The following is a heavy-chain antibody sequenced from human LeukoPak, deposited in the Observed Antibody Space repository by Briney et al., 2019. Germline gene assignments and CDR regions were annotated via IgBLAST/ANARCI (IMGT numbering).Heavy chain of an antibody. CDR2: IYSGGST. V-gene: IGHV3-53*04. CDR3: ARAGFGRQLRFFDY. Sequence: GGSLRLSGAASGFTVSSNYRSWVRQAPGKGLEWVSVIYSGGSTYYADSVKGRFTISRHNSKTTLYLQMNSLRAEDTAVYYCARAGFGRQLRFFDYWGQGTLVTVSS. J-gene: IGHJ4*02. CDR1: GFTVSSNY. D-gene: IGHD5-18*01.